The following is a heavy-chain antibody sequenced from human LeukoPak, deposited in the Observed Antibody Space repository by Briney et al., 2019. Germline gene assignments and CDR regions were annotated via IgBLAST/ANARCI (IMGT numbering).Heavy chain of an antibody. Sequence: SVTVSVKASGGTFSTYSINWVRQAPGQGLEWMGRIIPILSQSDYAQKFQGTVSITADEFTETAYMELSSLRSDDTAVYYCATGGAYRDAFDIWGQGTMVTVSS. CDR3: ATGGAYRDAFDI. V-gene: IGHV1-69*11. D-gene: IGHD3-10*01. CDR2: IIPILSQS. J-gene: IGHJ3*02. CDR1: GGTFSTYS.